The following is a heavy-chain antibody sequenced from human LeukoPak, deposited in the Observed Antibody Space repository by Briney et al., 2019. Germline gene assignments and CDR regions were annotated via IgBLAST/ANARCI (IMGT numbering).Heavy chain of an antibody. J-gene: IGHJ3*02. CDR3: ARDWDSSGYYSAFDI. CDR1: GFTFDDYA. Sequence: GGSLRLSCAASGFTFDDYAMHWVRQAPGKGLEWVSGISWNSGSIGYADSVKGRFTISRDNAKKTLYLQMNSLRAEDTAVYYCARDWDSSGYYSAFDIWGQGTMVTVSS. V-gene: IGHV3-9*01. CDR2: ISWNSGSI. D-gene: IGHD3-22*01.